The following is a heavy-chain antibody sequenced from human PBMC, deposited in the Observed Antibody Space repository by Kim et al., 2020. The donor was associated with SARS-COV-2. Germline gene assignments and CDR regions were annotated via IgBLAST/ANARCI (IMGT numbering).Heavy chain of an antibody. J-gene: IGHJ6*02. CDR3: ARDRRAVVPAAISYYYYYGMDV. Sequence: GGSLRLSCAASGFTFSSYWMSWVRQAPGKGLEWVANIKQDGSEKYYVDSVKGRFTISRDNAKNSLYLQMNSLRAEDTAVYYCARDRRAVVPAAISYYYYYGMDVWGQGTTVTVSS. D-gene: IGHD2-2*02. V-gene: IGHV3-7*01. CDR1: GFTFSSYW. CDR2: IKQDGSEK.